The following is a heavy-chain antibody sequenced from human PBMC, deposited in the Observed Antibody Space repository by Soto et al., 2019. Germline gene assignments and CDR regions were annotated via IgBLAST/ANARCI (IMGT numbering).Heavy chain of an antibody. D-gene: IGHD3-22*01. CDR1: GGSISSYY. Sequence: SETLSLTCTVSGGSISSYYWSWIRQPAGKGLEWIGRIYYSGSTYYNPSLKSRITISVDTSKNQFSLKLSSVTAADTAVYYCARSGPLYDSSGFYWYFDLWGRGTLVTVSS. CDR3: ARSGPLYDSSGFYWYFDL. CDR2: IYYSGST. J-gene: IGHJ2*01. V-gene: IGHV4-4*07.